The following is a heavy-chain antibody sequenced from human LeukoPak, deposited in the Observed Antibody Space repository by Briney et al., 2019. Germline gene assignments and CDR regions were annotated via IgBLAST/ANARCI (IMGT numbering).Heavy chain of an antibody. CDR1: GGSLRSSTYY. CDR2: IHYDGST. J-gene: IGHJ4*02. Sequence: SETLSLTCTVSGGSLRSSTYYWAWIRQPPGKGLEWLGSIHYDGSTFDNPSLKSRVTMSVDTSKNQFSLRLSSVTAADTAVYYCARRQIYFDSWGQGTLVTVSS. V-gene: IGHV4-39*07. CDR3: ARRQIYFDS.